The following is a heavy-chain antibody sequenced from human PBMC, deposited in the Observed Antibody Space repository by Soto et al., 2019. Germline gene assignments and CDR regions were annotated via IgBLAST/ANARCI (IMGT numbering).Heavy chain of an antibody. CDR3: ATWKYYGSGSPLYGMDV. J-gene: IGHJ6*02. Sequence: ASVKVSCKVSGYTLTELSMHWVRQAPGKGLEWMGGFDPEDGETIYAQKFQGRVTMTEDTSTDTAYMELSSLRSEDTAVYYCATWKYYGSGSPLYGMDVWGQGTTVTVSS. CDR2: FDPEDGET. D-gene: IGHD3-10*01. V-gene: IGHV1-24*01. CDR1: GYTLTELS.